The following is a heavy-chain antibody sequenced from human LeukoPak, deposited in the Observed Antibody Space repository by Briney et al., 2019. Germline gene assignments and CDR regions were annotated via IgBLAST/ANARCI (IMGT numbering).Heavy chain of an antibody. CDR2: INPNSGGS. D-gene: IGHD7-27*01. CDR1: GYTFTGYY. J-gene: IGHJ4*02. Sequence: ASVKVSCKASGYTFTGYYMHWVRQAPGQGLEWMGWINPNSGGSNYAQKFLGRVTMTRDTSISTAYMELSRLRSDDTAVYYCARGPHWDPHFDYWGQGTLVTVSS. V-gene: IGHV1-2*02. CDR3: ARGPHWDPHFDY.